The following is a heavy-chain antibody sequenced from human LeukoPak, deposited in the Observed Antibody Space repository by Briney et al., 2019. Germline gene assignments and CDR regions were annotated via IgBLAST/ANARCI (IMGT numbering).Heavy chain of an antibody. CDR3: ASARLRHPIDY. Sequence: GGSLRLSCAASGFTFSSYSMNWVRQAPGKGLEWVSSISSSSSYIYYADSVKGRFTISRDSAKNSLYLQMNSLRAEDTAVYYCASARLRHPIDYWGQGTLVTVSS. D-gene: IGHD6-19*01. CDR2: ISSSSSYI. V-gene: IGHV3-21*01. CDR1: GFTFSSYS. J-gene: IGHJ4*02.